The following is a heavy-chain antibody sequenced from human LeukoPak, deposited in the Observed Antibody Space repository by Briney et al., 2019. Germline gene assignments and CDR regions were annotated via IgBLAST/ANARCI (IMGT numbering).Heavy chain of an antibody. J-gene: IGHJ4*02. V-gene: IGHV1-2*02. CDR2: INPNSGGT. CDR1: GYTFTGYY. CDR3: ARDRWELENY. D-gene: IGHD1-26*01. Sequence: SVTVSCKASGYTFTGYYMHWVRQAPVQGLEWMGWINPNSGGTNYAQKFQGRVTMTSDTSISTAYMELSRLRSDDTAVYYCARDRWELENYWGQGTLVTVSS.